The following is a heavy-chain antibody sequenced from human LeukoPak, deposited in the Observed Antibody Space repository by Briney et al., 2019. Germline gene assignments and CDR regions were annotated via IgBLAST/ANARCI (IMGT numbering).Heavy chain of an antibody. J-gene: IGHJ3*02. CDR1: GFTFSSYS. Sequence: GGSLRLSCAASGFTFSSYSMNWVRQAPGKGLEWVSYISSSSSTIYYADSVKGRFTISRDNAKNSLYLQMNSLREEDTAVYYCARDLTTAYDAFDIWGQGTMVTVSS. D-gene: IGHD4-17*01. V-gene: IGHV3-48*02. CDR3: ARDLTTAYDAFDI. CDR2: ISSSSSTI.